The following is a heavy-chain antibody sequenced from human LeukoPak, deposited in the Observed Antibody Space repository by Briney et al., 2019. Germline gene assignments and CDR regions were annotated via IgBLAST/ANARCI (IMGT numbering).Heavy chain of an antibody. CDR3: ARGSDTVTHYYFDY. CDR2: IIPIFGTA. D-gene: IGHD4-17*01. V-gene: IGHV1-69*13. CDR1: GYTFSNHD. J-gene: IGHJ4*02. Sequence: SVKVSCKASGYTFSNHDFNWMRQATGQGLEWMGGIIPIFGTANYAQKFQGRVTITADESTSTAYMELSSLRSEDTAVYYCARGSDTVTHYYFDYWGQGTLVTVSS.